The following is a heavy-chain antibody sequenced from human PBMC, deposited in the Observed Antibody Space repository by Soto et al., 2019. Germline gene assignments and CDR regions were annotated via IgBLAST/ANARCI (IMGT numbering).Heavy chain of an antibody. J-gene: IGHJ5*02. CDR1: GYTFTSYY. CDR3: ARDTKITIFGVVRDNWFDP. CDR2: INPSGGST. Sequence: ASVKVSCKASGYTFTSYYMHWVRQAPGQGLEWMGIINPSGGSTSYAQKFQGRVTMTRDTSTSTVYMELSSLRSEDTAVYYCARDTKITIFGVVRDNWFDPWGQGTLVTVSS. D-gene: IGHD3-3*01. V-gene: IGHV1-46*01.